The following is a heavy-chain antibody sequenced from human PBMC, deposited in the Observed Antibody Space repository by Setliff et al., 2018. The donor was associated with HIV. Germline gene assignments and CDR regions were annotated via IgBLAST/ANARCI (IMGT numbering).Heavy chain of an antibody. CDR2: IYYSGST. J-gene: IGHJ6*03. D-gene: IGHD6-13*01. Sequence: PSETLSLTCTVSGGSISSTTYYWGWIRQPPGKGLEWIGSIYYSGSTSYNPSLSSRLTISVDTSKNQVSLRLSSATAADTGVYYCARHRDPPGTSWIYYYYYMDLWGEGTTVTVSS. CDR1: GGSISSTTYY. V-gene: IGHV4-39*01. CDR3: ARHRDPPGTSWIYYYYYMDL.